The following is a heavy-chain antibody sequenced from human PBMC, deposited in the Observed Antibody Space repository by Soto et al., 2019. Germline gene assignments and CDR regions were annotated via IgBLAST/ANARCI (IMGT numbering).Heavy chain of an antibody. CDR2: IYTSGST. CDR1: GGSISSYY. D-gene: IGHD3-22*01. Sequence: SETLSLTCTVSGGSISSYYWSWIRQPAGKGLEWIGRIYTSGSTNYNPSLKSRVTMSVDTSKNQFSLKLSSVTAADTAVYYCAGLDYYDSSGYIYYYGMDVWGQGTTVTVSS. CDR3: AGLDYYDSSGYIYYYGMDV. J-gene: IGHJ6*02. V-gene: IGHV4-4*07.